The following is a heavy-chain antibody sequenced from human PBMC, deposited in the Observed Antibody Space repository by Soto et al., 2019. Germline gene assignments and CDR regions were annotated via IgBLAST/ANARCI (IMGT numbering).Heavy chain of an antibody. CDR3: AKDPVPLAGYYYMDV. CDR2: ISGSGGST. J-gene: IGHJ6*03. V-gene: IGHV3-23*01. CDR1: GFTFSSYA. D-gene: IGHD2-2*01. Sequence: GGSLRLSCAASGFTFSSYAMSWVRQAPGKGLEWVSAISGSGGSTYYADSVKGRFTISRDNSKNTLYLQMNSLRAEDTAVYYWAKDPVPLAGYYYMDVWGKGTTVTVSS.